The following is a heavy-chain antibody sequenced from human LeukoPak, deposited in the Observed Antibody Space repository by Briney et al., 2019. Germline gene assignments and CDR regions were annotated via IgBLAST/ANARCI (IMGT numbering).Heavy chain of an antibody. CDR2: IYYSGST. CDR3: ARETYDSSGYYGVFDY. J-gene: IGHJ4*02. CDR1: GGSISSYY. Sequence: PSETLSRTCTVSGGSISSYYWSWIRQPPGKGLEWIGYIYYSGSTNYNPSLKSRVTISVDTSKNQFSLKLSSVTAADTAVYYCARETYDSSGYYGVFDYWGQGTLVTVSS. D-gene: IGHD3-22*01. V-gene: IGHV4-59*01.